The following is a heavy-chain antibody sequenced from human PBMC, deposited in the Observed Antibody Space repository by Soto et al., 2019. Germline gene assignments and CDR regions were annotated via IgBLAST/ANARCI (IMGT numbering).Heavy chain of an antibody. J-gene: IGHJ3*02. CDR1: GYTFTSYY. Sequence: QVQLVQSGAEVKKPGASVKVSCKASGYTFTSYYMHWVRQAPGQGLEWMGIINPSGGSTSYAQKLQGRVTMTRDTSTSTVYMELSSLRSEDTAVYYCARGLGDYYDSSGYYIDAFDIWGQGTMVTVSS. CDR2: INPSGGST. D-gene: IGHD3-22*01. V-gene: IGHV1-46*04. CDR3: ARGLGDYYDSSGYYIDAFDI.